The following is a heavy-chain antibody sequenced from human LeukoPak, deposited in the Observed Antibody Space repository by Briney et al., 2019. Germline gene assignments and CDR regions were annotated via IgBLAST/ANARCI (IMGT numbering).Heavy chain of an antibody. D-gene: IGHD3-9*01. Sequence: GGSLRLSCAASGFTFSSFWMSWVRQAPGKGLEWVANIRKDGSLQYYVDSVEGRFAISRDNAKNSLYLQMNTLRADDTAVYYCTRVSGGYDMSDYWGQGTLVTVSS. CDR3: TRVSGGYDMSDY. V-gene: IGHV3-7*03. CDR2: IRKDGSLQ. J-gene: IGHJ4*02. CDR1: GFTFSSFW.